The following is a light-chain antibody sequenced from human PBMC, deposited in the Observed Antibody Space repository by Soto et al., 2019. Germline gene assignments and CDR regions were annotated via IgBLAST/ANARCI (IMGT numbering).Light chain of an antibody. CDR3: GTWDSSLSAVV. Sequence: QSVLTQPPSVSAAPGQKVTISCSGSSSNIGNNYVSWYQQVPGTAPKLLIYDNDKRPSGIPDRFSGYKSGTSGTLGITGLQTGDEADYYCGTWDSSLSAVVFGGGTKLTVL. J-gene: IGLJ2*01. CDR2: DND. CDR1: SSNIGNNY. V-gene: IGLV1-51*01.